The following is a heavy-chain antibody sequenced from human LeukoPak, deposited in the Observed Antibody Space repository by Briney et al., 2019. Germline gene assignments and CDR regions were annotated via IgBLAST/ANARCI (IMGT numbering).Heavy chain of an antibody. CDR1: GFTFSSYS. Sequence: GGSLRLSCAASGFTFSSYSMNWVRQAPGKGLEWVSSISSSSSYIYYADSVEGRFTISRDNAKNSLYLQMNSLRAEDTAVYYCARVVTPRGYLDYWGQGTLVTVSS. D-gene: IGHD4-23*01. V-gene: IGHV3-21*01. CDR3: ARVVTPRGYLDY. J-gene: IGHJ4*02. CDR2: ISSSSSYI.